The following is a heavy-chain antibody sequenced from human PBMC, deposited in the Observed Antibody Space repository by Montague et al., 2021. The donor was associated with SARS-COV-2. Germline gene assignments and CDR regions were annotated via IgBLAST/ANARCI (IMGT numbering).Heavy chain of an antibody. CDR3: ARTEYNWNDWFDP. CDR2: IFHGGIT. D-gene: IGHD1-20*01. Sequence: SDTLSLTCSVSGGSISSYYWSWIRQSPGKGLEWIGYIFHGGITDYNPSLKSRVTISVDMSKNQFSLQLNSVTAADSAVYYCARTEYNWNDWFDPWGQGTLVTVSS. CDR1: GGSISSYY. J-gene: IGHJ5*02. V-gene: IGHV4-59*07.